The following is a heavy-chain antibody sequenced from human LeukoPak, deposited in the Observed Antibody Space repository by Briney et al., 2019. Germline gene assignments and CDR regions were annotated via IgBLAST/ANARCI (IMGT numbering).Heavy chain of an antibody. D-gene: IGHD2-21*01. J-gene: IGHJ4*02. V-gene: IGHV3-21*01. Sequence: PGGSLRLSCIASGFTFSSYSMNWVRQAPGKGLEWVSSISSGSAFIYYADSVKGRFTISRDNAKKSLYLQMNSLRAEDTAVYYCARNIPVTRWGYWGQGTLVTVSS. CDR2: ISSGSAFI. CDR1: GFTFSSYS. CDR3: ARNIPVTRWGY.